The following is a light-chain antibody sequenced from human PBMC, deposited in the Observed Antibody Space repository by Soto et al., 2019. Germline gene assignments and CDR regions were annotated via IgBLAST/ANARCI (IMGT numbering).Light chain of an antibody. J-gene: IGLJ2*01. V-gene: IGLV2-14*01. CDR1: SSDVGGYNY. Sequence: QSVLTQPASVSGSPGQSITISCTGTSSDVGGYNYVYWYQQHPGKAPKLMIYEVSNRPSGVSNRFSGSKSGNTASLTISGLQAEDEADYYCSSYTSSNVVFGGGTKVTVL. CDR2: EVS. CDR3: SSYTSSNVV.